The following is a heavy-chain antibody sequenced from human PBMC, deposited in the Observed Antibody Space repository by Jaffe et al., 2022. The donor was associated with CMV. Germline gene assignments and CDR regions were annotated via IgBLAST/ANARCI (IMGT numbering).Heavy chain of an antibody. CDR2: IWYDGSNK. CDR1: GFTFSSYG. D-gene: IGHD2-15*01. CDR3: ARGLLGYCSGGSCYSFDY. Sequence: QVQLVESGGGVVQPGRSLRLSCAASGFTFSSYGMHWVRQAPGKGLEWVAVIWYDGSNKYYADSVKGRFTISRDNSKNTLYLQMNSLRAEDTAVYYCARGLLGYCSGGSCYSFDYWGQGTLVTVSS. J-gene: IGHJ4*02. V-gene: IGHV3-33*01.